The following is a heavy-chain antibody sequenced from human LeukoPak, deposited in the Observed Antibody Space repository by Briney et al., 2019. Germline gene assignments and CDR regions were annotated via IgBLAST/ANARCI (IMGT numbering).Heavy chain of an antibody. Sequence: PGGSLRLSCAVSGLTFNSYWMSWVRQAPGKGLEWVANIKQDGSEKFYVDSVKGGFTISRDNAKNSLYLQMNSLRAEDTAVFYCARGRYCSGGGCHYFDYWGQGTLVTVSS. CDR3: ARGRYCSGGGCHYFDY. CDR1: GLTFNSYW. D-gene: IGHD2-15*01. CDR2: IKQDGSEK. J-gene: IGHJ4*02. V-gene: IGHV3-7*01.